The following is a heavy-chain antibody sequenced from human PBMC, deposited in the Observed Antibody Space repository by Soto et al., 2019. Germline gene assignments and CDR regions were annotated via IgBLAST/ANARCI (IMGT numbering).Heavy chain of an antibody. CDR2: ISSSGSTI. D-gene: IGHD1-7*01. J-gene: IGHJ4*02. CDR1: GFTFSSYE. CDR3: ARGTGTTWFDY. Sequence: PGGSLRLSCAASGFTFSSYEMNWVRQAPGKGLEWVSYISSSGSTIYYADSVKGRFTISRDDAKNSLYLQMNSLRAEDTAVYYCARGTGTTWFDYWGQGTLVTVSS. V-gene: IGHV3-48*03.